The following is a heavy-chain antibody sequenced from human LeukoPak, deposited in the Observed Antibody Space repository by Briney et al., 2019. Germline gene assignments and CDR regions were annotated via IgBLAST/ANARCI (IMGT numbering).Heavy chain of an antibody. CDR3: ARDGEVVVTAFYFDY. CDR2: ISSSSSYI. CDR1: GFTFSSYS. V-gene: IGHV3-21*01. D-gene: IGHD2-21*02. Sequence: GGSLRLSCAASGFTFSSYSMNWARPAPGKGLEWVSSISSSSSYIYYADSVKGRFTISRDNAKNSLYLQMNSLRAEDTAVYYCARDGEVVVTAFYFDYWGQGTLVTVSS. J-gene: IGHJ4*02.